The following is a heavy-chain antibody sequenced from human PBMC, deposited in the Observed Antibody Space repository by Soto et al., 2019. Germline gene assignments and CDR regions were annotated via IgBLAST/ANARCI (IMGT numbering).Heavy chain of an antibody. CDR1: GGSFSSYA. V-gene: IGHV1-69*06. CDR3: AREGNYYDSSGYPSYDAFDI. D-gene: IGHD3-22*01. J-gene: IGHJ3*02. CDR2: IIPIFGTA. Sequence: QVQLVQSGAEVKKPGSSVKVSCKASGGSFSSYAISWVRQAPGQGLEWMGGIIPIFGTANYAQKFQGRVTITAEKSTRTAYMELSSLRSEDTAVYYCAREGNYYDSSGYPSYDAFDIWGQGKMVTVSS.